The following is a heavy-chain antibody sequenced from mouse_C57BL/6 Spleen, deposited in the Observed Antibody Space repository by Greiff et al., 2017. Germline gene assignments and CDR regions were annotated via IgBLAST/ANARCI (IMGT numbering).Heavy chain of an antibody. D-gene: IGHD2-4*01. V-gene: IGHV1-64*01. CDR1: GYTFTSYW. CDR3: ASLYYDYDLDD. J-gene: IGHJ2*01. Sequence: QVQLQQPGAELVKPGASVKLSCKASGYTFTSYWMHWVKQRPGQGLEWIGMIHPNSGSTNYNEKFKSKATLTVDKSSSTAYMQLSSLTSEDSAVYYCASLYYDYDLDDWGQGTTLTVSS. CDR2: IHPNSGST.